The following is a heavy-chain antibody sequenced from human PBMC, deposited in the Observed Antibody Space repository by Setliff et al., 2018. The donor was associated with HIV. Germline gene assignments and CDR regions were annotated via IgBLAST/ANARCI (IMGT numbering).Heavy chain of an antibody. CDR3: ARVASGYDYGWLDP. D-gene: IGHD5-12*01. CDR2: ISSSSSYI. Sequence: GGSLRLSCAASGFTFSSYWMSWVRQAPGKGLEWVSSISSSSSYIYYADSVKGRFTISRDNAKNSLYLQMNSLRAEDTAVYYCARVASGYDYGWLDPWGQGTLVTVSS. CDR1: GFTFSSYW. J-gene: IGHJ5*02. V-gene: IGHV3-21*01.